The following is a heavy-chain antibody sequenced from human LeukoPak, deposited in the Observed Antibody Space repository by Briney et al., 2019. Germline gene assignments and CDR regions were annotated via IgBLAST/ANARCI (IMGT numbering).Heavy chain of an antibody. CDR3: ARDYGDSSFDY. CDR2: IKQDGSEK. CDR1: GFTLSSYW. D-gene: IGHD4-17*01. V-gene: IGHV3-7*01. Sequence: PGGSLRLSCAASGFTLSSYWMSWVRQAPGKGLEWVANIKQDGSEKYYVDSVKGRFTISRDNAKNSLYLQMNSLRAEDTAVYYCARDYGDSSFDYWGQGTLVTVSS. J-gene: IGHJ4*02.